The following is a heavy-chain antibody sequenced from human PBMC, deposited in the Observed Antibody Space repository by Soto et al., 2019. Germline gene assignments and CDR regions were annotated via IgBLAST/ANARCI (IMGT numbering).Heavy chain of an antibody. CDR3: ARHTMRTDCSSTSCLGYYYYGMDV. Sequence: GESLKISCKGSGYSFTSYWIGWVRQIPGKGLEWMGIIYPGDSDTRYSPSFQGQVTISADKSISTAYLQWSSLKASDTAMYYCARHTMRTDCSSTSCLGYYYYGMDVWGQGTTVTVSS. J-gene: IGHJ6*02. CDR2: IYPGDSDT. D-gene: IGHD2-2*01. V-gene: IGHV5-51*01. CDR1: GYSFTSYW.